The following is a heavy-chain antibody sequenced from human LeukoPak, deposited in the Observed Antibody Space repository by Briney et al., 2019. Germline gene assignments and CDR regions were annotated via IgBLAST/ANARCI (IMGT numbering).Heavy chain of an antibody. Sequence: SSETLSLTCAVYGGSFSGYYWSWIRQPPGKGLEWIGEINHSGSTNYNPSLKSRVTISVDTSKNQFSLKLSSVTAADTAVYYCAARGGKDIVVVVAATHFDYCGQGTLVTVSS. D-gene: IGHD2-15*01. CDR2: INHSGST. CDR1: GGSFSGYY. J-gene: IGHJ4*02. CDR3: AARGGKDIVVVVAATHFDY. V-gene: IGHV4-34*01.